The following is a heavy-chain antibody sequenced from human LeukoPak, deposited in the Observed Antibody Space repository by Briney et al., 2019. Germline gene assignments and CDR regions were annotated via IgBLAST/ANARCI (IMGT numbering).Heavy chain of an antibody. CDR3: ARGPHCSRGSCYSGWFDP. CDR2: IYTSGST. D-gene: IGHD2-15*01. J-gene: IGHJ5*02. CDR1: GGSINNYY. V-gene: IGHV4-4*07. Sequence: SETLSLTCTVSGGSINNYYWSWIRQPAGKGLEWIGRIYTSGSTNYNPSLKSRVTMSVDTSKNHFSLRLSSVTAADTAVYYCARGPHCSRGSCYSGWFDPWGQATLVTVSS.